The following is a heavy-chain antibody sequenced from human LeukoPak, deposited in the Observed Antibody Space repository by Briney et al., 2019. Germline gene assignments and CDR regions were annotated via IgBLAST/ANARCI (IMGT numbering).Heavy chain of an antibody. CDR2: INPSGGST. Sequence: GASVKVSCKASGYTFTGYYMHWVRQAPGQGLEWMGIINPSGGSTSYAQKFQGRVTMTRDTSTSTVYMELSSLRSEDTAVYYCARDGSGKEGWFDPWGQGTLVTVSS. CDR3: ARDGSGKEGWFDP. V-gene: IGHV1-46*01. D-gene: IGHD3-10*01. J-gene: IGHJ5*02. CDR1: GYTFTGYY.